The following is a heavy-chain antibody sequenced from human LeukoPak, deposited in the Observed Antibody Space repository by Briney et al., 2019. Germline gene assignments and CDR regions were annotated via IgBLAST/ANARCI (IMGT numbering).Heavy chain of an antibody. Sequence: PGRSLRLSCAASGFTFDDYAMHWVRQAPGKGLEWVSGISWNSGSIGYADSVKGRFTISRDNAKNSLYLQMNSLRAEDTAVYYCARVGRPFWGQGTLVTVSS. CDR3: ARVGRPF. V-gene: IGHV3-9*01. D-gene: IGHD1-26*01. CDR1: GFTFDDYA. CDR2: ISWNSGSI. J-gene: IGHJ4*02.